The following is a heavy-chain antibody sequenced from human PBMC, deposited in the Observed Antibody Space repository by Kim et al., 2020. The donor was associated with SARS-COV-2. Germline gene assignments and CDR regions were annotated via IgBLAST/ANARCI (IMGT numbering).Heavy chain of an antibody. V-gene: IGHV3-48*01. J-gene: IGHJ5*01. CDR3: ARDFFDS. CDR2: RGSTTI. Sequence: RGSTTILYADSVQGRFTIYRDNAQDSLYLQIINLRAADAAVYYCARDFFDSWGQGTLLTVSS.